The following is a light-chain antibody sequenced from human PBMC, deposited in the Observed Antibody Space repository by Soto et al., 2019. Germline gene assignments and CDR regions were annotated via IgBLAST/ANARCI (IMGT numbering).Light chain of an antibody. CDR1: SSDVGGYNY. Sequence: QSVLTQPASVSGSPGQSITISCTGNSSDVGGYNYVSWYQQHPGKAPKLMISGVSNRPSGVSNRFSGSKSGNTASLTISGLQTEDEADYYCISYKTSVTYVFGTGTKVTVL. J-gene: IGLJ1*01. V-gene: IGLV2-14*01. CDR2: GVS. CDR3: ISYKTSVTYV.